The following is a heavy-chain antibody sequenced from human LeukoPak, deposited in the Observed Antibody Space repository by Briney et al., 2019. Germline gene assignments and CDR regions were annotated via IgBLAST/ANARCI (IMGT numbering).Heavy chain of an antibody. J-gene: IGHJ4*02. D-gene: IGHD6-13*01. Sequence: GGSLRLSCAASGLTFSEYSMTWVRQAPGKGLFWVTGISAGGGSTYCADSVKGRFTISRDNSRNTLYLQMHSLRAKDTAVYYCAKDAAGPEYWGQGTLVTVS. CDR1: GLTFSEYS. CDR3: AKDAAGPEY. CDR2: ISAGGGST. V-gene: IGHV3-23*01.